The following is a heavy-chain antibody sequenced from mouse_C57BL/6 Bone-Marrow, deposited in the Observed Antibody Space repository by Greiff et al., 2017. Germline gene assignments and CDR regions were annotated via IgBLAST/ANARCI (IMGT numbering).Heavy chain of an antibody. Sequence: VQLQQSGAELVRPGTSVKVSCKASGYAFTNYLIEWVKQRPGQGLEWIGVINPGSGGTNYNEKFQGKATLTADKSSSTAYMQLSSLTSEDSAVYFCARSYGYDGYYFDYWGQGTTLTVSS. D-gene: IGHD2-2*01. J-gene: IGHJ2*01. CDR2: INPGSGGT. V-gene: IGHV1-54*01. CDR1: GYAFTNYL. CDR3: ARSYGYDGYYFDY.